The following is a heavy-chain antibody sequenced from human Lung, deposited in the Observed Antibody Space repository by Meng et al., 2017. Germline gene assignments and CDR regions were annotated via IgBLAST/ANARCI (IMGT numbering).Heavy chain of an antibody. CDR2: INHSGST. CDR1: GGSFSDYY. V-gene: IGHV4-34*01. CDR3: ARGPTTMAHDFDY. Sequence: QLQIQQWGAGLLMPPATLSLTGVVSGGSFSDYYWSSIRQPPGKGLEWIGEINHSGSTNYNPSLESRATISVDTSQNNLSLKLSSVTAADSAVYYCARGPTTMAHDFDYWGQGTLVTVSS. J-gene: IGHJ4*02. D-gene: IGHD4-11*01.